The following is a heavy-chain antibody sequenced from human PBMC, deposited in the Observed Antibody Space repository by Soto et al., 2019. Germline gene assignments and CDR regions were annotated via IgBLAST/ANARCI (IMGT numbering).Heavy chain of an antibody. J-gene: IGHJ3*01. V-gene: IGHV1-3*01. Sequence: ASVKVSCKASGYTFTNYAMHWVRQAPGQRLEWMGWINAGNGNTKYSQKFQGRVTITRDTSASTAYMELSSLRSEDTAVYYCAKPTSYYDYIFVRYCPEPCDPFYFWAQRTMDPGSS. D-gene: IGHD3-16*01. CDR2: INAGNGNT. CDR1: GYTFTNYA. CDR3: AKPTSYYDYIFVRYCPEPCDPFYF.